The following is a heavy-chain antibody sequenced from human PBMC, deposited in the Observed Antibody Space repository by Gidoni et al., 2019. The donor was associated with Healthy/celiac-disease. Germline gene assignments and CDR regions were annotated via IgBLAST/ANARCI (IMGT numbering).Heavy chain of an antibody. Sequence: QVQLVQSGAEVTKPGASVTVSCKVSGYTLPDLSLHWVRQAPGKGLEWMGGFDPEDGETIYAQKFQGRVTMTEDTSTDTAYMELSSLRSEDTAVYYCATRGSYYDRSGYYYSHNWFDPWGQGTLVTVSS. V-gene: IGHV1-24*01. CDR1: GYTLPDLS. CDR2: FDPEDGET. J-gene: IGHJ5*02. CDR3: ATRGSYYDRSGYYYSHNWFDP. D-gene: IGHD3-22*01.